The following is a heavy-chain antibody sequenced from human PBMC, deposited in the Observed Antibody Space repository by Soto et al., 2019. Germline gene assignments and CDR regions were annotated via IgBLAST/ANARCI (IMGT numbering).Heavy chain of an antibody. D-gene: IGHD6-25*01. CDR1: GFTFSSYA. V-gene: IGHV3-23*01. Sequence: EVQLLESGGGLVQPGGSLTLSCATSGFTFSSYAMVWVRQAAEKGLEWVASISNNGDTAYYADSVKGRFTISRGNSENTLYLQMNVLRADDTALYFCAKSRFSIAAIVTLLDSWGQGTQVTVSS. CDR3: AKSRFSIAAIVTLLDS. CDR2: ISNNGDTA. J-gene: IGHJ4*02.